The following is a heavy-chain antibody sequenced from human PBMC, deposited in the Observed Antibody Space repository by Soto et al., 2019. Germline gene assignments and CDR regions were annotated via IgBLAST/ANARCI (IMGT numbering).Heavy chain of an antibody. CDR3: ARGSYRAFDY. J-gene: IGHJ4*02. V-gene: IGHV3-53*01. D-gene: IGHD4-4*01. Sequence: PGGSLRLSCAASGFSFSTYNMSWVRQAPGKGLEWVSGIYGGGATFYADSVKGRFTFSRDNSKNTVYLEMNSLRVEDTAVYYCARGSYRAFDYWGQGTPVTVSS. CDR2: IYGGGAT. CDR1: GFSFSTYN.